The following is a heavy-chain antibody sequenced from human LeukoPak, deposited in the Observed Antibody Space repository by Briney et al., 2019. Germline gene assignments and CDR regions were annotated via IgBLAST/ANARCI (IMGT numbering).Heavy chain of an antibody. CDR2: ISAYNGNT. D-gene: IGHD1-1*01. V-gene: IGHV1-18*01. J-gene: IGHJ6*03. Sequence: ASVKVSCKASGYTFTSYGISWVRQAPGQGLEWMGWISAYNGNTNYAQKFQGRVTMTRDTSISTAYMELSRLRSDDTAVYYCARKTGTTYDYYYMDVWGKGTTVTVSS. CDR1: GYTFTSYG. CDR3: ARKTGTTYDYYYMDV.